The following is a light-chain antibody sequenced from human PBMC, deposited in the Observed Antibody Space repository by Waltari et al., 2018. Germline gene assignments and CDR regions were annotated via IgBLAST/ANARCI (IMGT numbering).Light chain of an antibody. Sequence: SYELTQPSSVSVSPGQTARITCSGDVLAKKYARWFQQKPGQAPVLLIYKDTERPSGIPERFSGSSSGATVTLTIRGAQVEDEADYYCYSAADSNLRVFGGGTKLTVL. V-gene: IGLV3-27*01. CDR1: VLAKKY. CDR3: YSAADSNLRV. CDR2: KDT. J-gene: IGLJ3*02.